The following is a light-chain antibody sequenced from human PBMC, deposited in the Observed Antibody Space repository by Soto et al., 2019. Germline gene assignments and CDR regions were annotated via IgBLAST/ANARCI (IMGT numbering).Light chain of an antibody. CDR3: QSRSSWPPVLT. Sequence: ETVLTQSPATLSLSPGERATLSCRASQSVKTYLAQYKQKPGQVPRLLIYEASNRATGIPARFSGSGSGTDFTLTISSLAPEDFAVYYCQSRSSWPPVLTFGGGTKVEIK. CDR2: EAS. V-gene: IGKV3-11*01. CDR1: QSVKTY. J-gene: IGKJ4*01.